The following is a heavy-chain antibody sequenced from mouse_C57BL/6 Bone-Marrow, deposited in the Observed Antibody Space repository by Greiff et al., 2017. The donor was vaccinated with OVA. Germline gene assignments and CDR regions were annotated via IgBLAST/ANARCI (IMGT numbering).Heavy chain of an antibody. CDR1: GFTFSSYA. J-gene: IGHJ3*01. V-gene: IGHV5-9-1*02. D-gene: IGHD2-4*01. CDR3: TSSIYYDYDAWFAY. Sequence: DVMLVESGEGLVKPGGSLKLSCAASGFTFSSYAMSWVRQTPEKRLEWVAYISSGGDYIYYADTVKGRFTISRDNARNTLYLQMSSLKSEDTAMYYCTSSIYYDYDAWFAYWGQGTLVTVSA. CDR2: ISSGGDYI.